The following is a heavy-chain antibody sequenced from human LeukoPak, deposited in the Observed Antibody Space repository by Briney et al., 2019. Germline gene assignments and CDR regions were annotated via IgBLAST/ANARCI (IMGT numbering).Heavy chain of an antibody. Sequence: GGSLRLSCAASGFTFSDYYMSWIRQAPGKGLEWVSYISSSGSTIYYADSVKGRFTISRDNAKNSLYLQMNSLRAEDTAVYFCAKRGVVIRVILVGFHKEAYYFDSWGQGALVTVSS. CDR1: GFTFSDYY. CDR2: ISSSGSTI. V-gene: IGHV3-11*01. CDR3: AKRGVVIRVILVGFHKEAYYFDS. D-gene: IGHD3-10*01. J-gene: IGHJ4*02.